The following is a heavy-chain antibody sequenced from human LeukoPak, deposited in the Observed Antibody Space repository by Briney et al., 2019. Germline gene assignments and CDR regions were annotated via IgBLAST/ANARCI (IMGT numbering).Heavy chain of an antibody. CDR2: IWYDGSKK. CDR3: ARDKDWAFDS. D-gene: IGHD3/OR15-3a*01. Sequence: GGSLRLSCAASGFTFNTYGMHWLRQAPGKGLEWVAFIWYDGSKKYYTDSVEGRFTVSKDNSRDTLYLQMNSLRAEDTAVYYCARDKDWAFDSWGQGTLVTVSS. J-gene: IGHJ4*02. CDR1: GFTFNTYG. V-gene: IGHV3-33*01.